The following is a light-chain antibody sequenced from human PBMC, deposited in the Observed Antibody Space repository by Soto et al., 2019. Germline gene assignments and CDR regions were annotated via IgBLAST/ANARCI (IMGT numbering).Light chain of an antibody. J-gene: IGLJ1*01. V-gene: IGLV2-11*01. CDR2: DVT. CDR3: KSYAGSNTYV. CDR1: SSDVGGYDY. Sequence: QSALTQPPSVSGSPGQSVTISCTGTSSDVGGYDYVSWYQQRPGKAPKLLIYDVTKRPSGVPDRFSGSKSGNTASLTISGLQAEDEADYFCKSYAGSNTYVFGSGTKVTVL.